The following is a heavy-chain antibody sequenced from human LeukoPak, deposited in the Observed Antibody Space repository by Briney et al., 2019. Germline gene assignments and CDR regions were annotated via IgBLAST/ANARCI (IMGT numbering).Heavy chain of an antibody. CDR3: AKDGGVGNYYYGMDV. Sequence: AGRSLRLSCAASGFTFSSYGMHWVRQAPGKGLEWVAVISYDGSNKYYADSVKGRFTISRDNSKNTLYLQMNSLRAEDTAVYYCAKDGGVGNYYYGMDVWGQGTTVTVSS. V-gene: IGHV3-30*18. CDR1: GFTFSSYG. CDR2: ISYDGSNK. J-gene: IGHJ6*02. D-gene: IGHD2-15*01.